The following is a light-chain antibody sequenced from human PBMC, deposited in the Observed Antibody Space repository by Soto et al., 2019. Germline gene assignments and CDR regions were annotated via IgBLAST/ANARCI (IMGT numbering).Light chain of an antibody. J-gene: IGKJ1*01. CDR1: QSVTNNY. Sequence: EIVLTQSPGTLSLSPGERATLPCRASQSVTNNYLAWYQQKPGQAPRLLIYGASTRATDIPDTFSGSGSGTDFTLTISGLEPEDFAVYYCQQYGTLPWTFGQGTKVEIK. V-gene: IGKV3-20*01. CDR2: GAS. CDR3: QQYGTLPWT.